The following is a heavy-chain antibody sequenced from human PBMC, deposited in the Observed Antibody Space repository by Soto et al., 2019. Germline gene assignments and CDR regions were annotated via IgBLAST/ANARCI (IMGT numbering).Heavy chain of an antibody. CDR3: ARGRGTVTTVTTHLDY. D-gene: IGHD4-17*01. J-gene: IGHJ4*02. CDR1: GGSISSGGYY. CDR2: IYYSGST. V-gene: IGHV4-31*03. Sequence: QVQLQESGPGLVKPSQTLSLTCTVSGGSISSGGYYWSWIRQHPGKGLEWIGYIYYSGSTYYNPSLKSRVTISVDTSKNQFSLKLSSVTAADTAVYFCARGRGTVTTVTTHLDYWGQGTLVTVSS.